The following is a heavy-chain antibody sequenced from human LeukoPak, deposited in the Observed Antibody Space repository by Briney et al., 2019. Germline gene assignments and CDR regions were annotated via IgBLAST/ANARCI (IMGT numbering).Heavy chain of an antibody. CDR2: TEGDGYGA. CDR1: GFTFSSYA. V-gene: IGHV3-23*01. D-gene: IGHD3-22*01. Sequence: GGSLRLSCAASGFTFSSYAMSWVRQAPGKRLEWVSTTEGDGYGAHYADAVKGRFTISRDNSKDTLYLQMNSLKAEDTAVYYCVRDDDRPDNGLDYWGQGTLVTVSS. CDR3: VRDDDRPDNGLDY. J-gene: IGHJ4*02.